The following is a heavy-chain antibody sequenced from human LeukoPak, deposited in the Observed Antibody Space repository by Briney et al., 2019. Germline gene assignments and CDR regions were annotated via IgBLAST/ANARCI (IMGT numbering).Heavy chain of an antibody. V-gene: IGHV1-24*01. CDR2: FDPEDGET. CDR1: GYTLTELS. D-gene: IGHD3-10*01. J-gene: IGHJ5*02. Sequence: ASVRVSCKVSGYTLTELSMHWVPHAPGKGLEGRGGFDPEDGETIYAQKFQGRGTMTEDTSTDTAYMELSSLRSEDTAVYYCATGDLLLWFGELWSWGQGTLVTVSS. CDR3: ATGDLLLWFGELWS.